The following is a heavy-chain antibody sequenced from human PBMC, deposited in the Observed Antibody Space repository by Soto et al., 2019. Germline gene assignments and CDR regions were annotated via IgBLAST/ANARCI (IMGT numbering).Heavy chain of an antibody. V-gene: IGHV1-69*05. Sequence: VQLEQSGPEVKKPGSSVKVSCKASGGTFSTSALSWVRQAPGQGLEWMGGIMPVFPTPDYAQKFQGRVTITQDESTSTAYMKWGSLTSNDAAVYYCARDKDRLQIGRNYYYHLDVWGLGTAVTVS. CDR3: ARDKDRLQIGRNYYYHLDV. CDR2: IMPVFPTP. CDR1: GGTFSTSA. D-gene: IGHD5-12*01. J-gene: IGHJ6*02.